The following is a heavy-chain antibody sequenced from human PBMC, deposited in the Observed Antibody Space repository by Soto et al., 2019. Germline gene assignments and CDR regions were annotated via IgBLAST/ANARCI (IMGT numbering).Heavy chain of an antibody. V-gene: IGHV3-30*18. D-gene: IGHD3-10*01. CDR2: ISFDGRET. CDR3: AKGYGGQRLTRGDAFDI. CDR1: GFTFSSYG. J-gene: IGHJ3*02. Sequence: QVQLVESGGGVVQPGGSLRLSCAASGFTFSSYGMHWVRQAPGKGLEWVTFISFDGRETDYADSVKGRFTISRDNSKNTLYRQMNSLRAEDRAVYYCAKGYGGQRLTRGDAFDIWGQGTMVTVSS.